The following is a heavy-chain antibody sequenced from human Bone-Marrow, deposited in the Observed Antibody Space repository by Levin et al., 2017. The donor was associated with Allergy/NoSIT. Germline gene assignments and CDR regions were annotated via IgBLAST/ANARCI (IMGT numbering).Heavy chain of an antibody. CDR3: TRGLAGVECDPLTGHFIQYYFYNMDV. CDR2: FYTYGGI. D-gene: IGHD3-9*01. J-gene: IGHJ6*03. CDR1: GGSINSDTSY. V-gene: IGHV4-61*02. Sequence: SETLSLTCTVSGGSINSDTSYWSWVRQPAGQEMEWIGRFYTYGGIDYNPSLSSRVTISVDASKKQFSLNLGPVTAPDTAIYYCTRGLAGVECDPLTGHFIQYYFYNMDVWGRGTTVTVSS.